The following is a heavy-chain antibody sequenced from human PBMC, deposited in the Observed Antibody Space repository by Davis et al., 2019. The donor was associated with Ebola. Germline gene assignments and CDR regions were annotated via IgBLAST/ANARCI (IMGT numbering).Heavy chain of an antibody. CDR2: IKSKTDGGTT. J-gene: IGHJ4*02. CDR1: GFTLSNAW. V-gene: IGHV3-15*01. Sequence: ESLKISCAASGFTLSNAWMSWVRQAPGKGLEWVGRIKSKTDGGTTDYAAPVKGRFTISRDDSKNTLYLQMNSLETEDTAVYYCTTGQGANWGQGTLVTVSS. CDR3: TTGQGAN.